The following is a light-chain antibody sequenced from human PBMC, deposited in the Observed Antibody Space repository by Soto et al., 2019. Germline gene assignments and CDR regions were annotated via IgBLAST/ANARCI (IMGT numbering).Light chain of an antibody. CDR3: HNYHIISSTT. Sequence: DIQMTQSPSTLAASVGDRVTITCRASQSFTKWLAWYQQKPGKAPQLLIYEASRLKSGVPSRFSGSESGREFTLTISILQPDHFATYSGHNYHIISSTTFGHGTKVEIK. CDR2: EAS. J-gene: IGKJ1*01. V-gene: IGKV1-5*03. CDR1: QSFTKW.